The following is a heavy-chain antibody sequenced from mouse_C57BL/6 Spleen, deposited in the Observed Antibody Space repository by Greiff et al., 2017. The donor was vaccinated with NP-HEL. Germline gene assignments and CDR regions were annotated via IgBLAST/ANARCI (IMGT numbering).Heavy chain of an antibody. Sequence: VQVVESGAELMKPGASVKLSCKATGYTFTGYWIEWVKQRPGHGLEWIGEILTGSGSTNYNEKVKGKATFTADTSSKTAYMQLSSLTTEDSAIYYCAKDLYYGSSYYYAMDYWGQGTSVTVSS. V-gene: IGHV1-9*01. CDR2: ILTGSGST. CDR3: AKDLYYGSSYYYAMDY. J-gene: IGHJ4*01. CDR1: GYTFTGYW. D-gene: IGHD1-1*01.